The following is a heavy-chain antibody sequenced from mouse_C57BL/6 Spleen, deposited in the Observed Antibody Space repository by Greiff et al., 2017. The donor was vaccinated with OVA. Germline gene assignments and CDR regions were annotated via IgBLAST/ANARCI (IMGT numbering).Heavy chain of an antibody. CDR1: GYTFTSYW. J-gene: IGHJ4*01. D-gene: IGHD2-3*01. Sequence: QVHVKQPGAELVRPGSSVKLSCKASGYTFTSYWMDWVKQRPGQGLEWIGNIYPSDSETHYNQKFKDKATLTVDKSSSTAYMQLSSLTSEDSAVYYCARGDGYYSPYYAMDYWGQGTSVTVSS. CDR2: IYPSDSET. V-gene: IGHV1-61*01. CDR3: ARGDGYYSPYYAMDY.